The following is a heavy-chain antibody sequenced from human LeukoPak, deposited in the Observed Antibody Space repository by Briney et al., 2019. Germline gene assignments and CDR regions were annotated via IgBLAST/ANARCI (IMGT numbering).Heavy chain of an antibody. J-gene: IGHJ4*02. Sequence: MTSETLSLTCTVSGGSISSGGYYWSWIRQHPGKGLEWIGYIYYSGSTNYNPSLQSRVTISVDTSKNQFSLKLSSVTAADTAVFYCAGSRMVAPLGYWGQGTLVTVSS. D-gene: IGHD5-12*01. CDR2: IYYSGST. CDR1: GGSISSGGYY. CDR3: AGSRMVAPLGY. V-gene: IGHV4-61*08.